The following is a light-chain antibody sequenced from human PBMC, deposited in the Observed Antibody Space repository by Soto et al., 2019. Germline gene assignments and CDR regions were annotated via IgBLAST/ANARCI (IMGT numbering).Light chain of an antibody. CDR3: GTWDSSLSAHAV. Sequence: QSVLTQPPSVSAAPGQKVTISCSGSSSNIGNNYVSWYQQLPGTAPKLLIYDNNKRPSGIPDRFSGSKSGTSATLGITGLQTGDEDDYYGGTWDSSLSAHAVFGGGTQLTVL. V-gene: IGLV1-51*01. J-gene: IGLJ7*01. CDR2: DNN. CDR1: SSNIGNNY.